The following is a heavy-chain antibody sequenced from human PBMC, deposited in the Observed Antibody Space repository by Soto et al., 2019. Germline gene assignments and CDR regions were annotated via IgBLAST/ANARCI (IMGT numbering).Heavy chain of an antibody. J-gene: IGHJ3*02. CDR1: GFTFSSYW. Sequence: GGSLRLSCAASGFTFSSYWMSWVRQAPGKGLEWVANIKQDGSEKYYVDSVKGRFTISRDNAKNSLYLQMNSLRAEDTVVYYCASFPGDYDAFDIWGQGTMVTVSS. V-gene: IGHV3-7*01. D-gene: IGHD7-27*01. CDR2: IKQDGSEK. CDR3: ASFPGDYDAFDI.